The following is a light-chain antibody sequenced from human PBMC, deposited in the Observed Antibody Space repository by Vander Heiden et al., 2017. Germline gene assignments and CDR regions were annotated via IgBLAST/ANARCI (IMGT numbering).Light chain of an antibody. J-gene: IGLJ3*02. V-gene: IGLV4-69*01. CDR2: LNSDGSH. CDR3: QTWVTGIRV. Sequence: QLVLTQSPSASASLGASVKLTCTLSSGHSSYAIAWHQQQPQKGPRYLMKLNSDGSHSKGDGIPDRFSGSSSGAERYLTISNLQSEDEADYYCQTWVTGIRVFGGGTKLTVL. CDR1: SGHSSYA.